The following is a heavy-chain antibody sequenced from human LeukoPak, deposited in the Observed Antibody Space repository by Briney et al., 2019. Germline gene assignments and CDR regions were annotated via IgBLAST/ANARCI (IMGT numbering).Heavy chain of an antibody. CDR2: ISSSGSTI. CDR1: GFTFSSYE. CDR3: VRSITMFQH. D-gene: IGHD3-10*01. V-gene: IGHV3-48*03. Sequence: GGSLRLSCAASGFTFSSYEMNWVRQAPGKGLEWVSYISSSGSTIYYADSVKGRFTISRDNAKNSLYLQMNSLRVEDTALYYCVRSITMFQHWGQGTLVTVSS. J-gene: IGHJ1*01.